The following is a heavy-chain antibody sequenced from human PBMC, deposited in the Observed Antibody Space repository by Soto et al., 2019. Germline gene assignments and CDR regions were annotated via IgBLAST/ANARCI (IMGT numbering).Heavy chain of an antibody. J-gene: IGHJ1*01. CDR1: GFDFSRYV. CDR2: ISHDPNNI. Sequence: GGSLRLSCAASGFDFSRYVMHWVRQAPGKGLKWVALISHDPNNIAFGDSVKGRFTISRDNSKNMLSLQMDSLTPEDTAVYYCVTEDESSGHAGTFHHWGQGTQVTVSS. CDR3: VTEDESSGHAGTFHH. V-gene: IGHV3-30*01. D-gene: IGHD3-22*01.